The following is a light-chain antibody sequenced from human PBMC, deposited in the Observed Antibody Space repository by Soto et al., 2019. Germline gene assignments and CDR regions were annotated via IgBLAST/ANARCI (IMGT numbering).Light chain of an antibody. Sequence: EVVMTQSPATLYVSPGEGATLSSRASQSVSSKLAWYQQKPGQAPRLLIYGASTRATGIPARFSGSESGTEFALTISSLQSEDFAVYYCQQYDNWPFTFGPGTKVDIK. V-gene: IGKV3-15*01. CDR3: QQYDNWPFT. CDR2: GAS. CDR1: QSVSSK. J-gene: IGKJ3*01.